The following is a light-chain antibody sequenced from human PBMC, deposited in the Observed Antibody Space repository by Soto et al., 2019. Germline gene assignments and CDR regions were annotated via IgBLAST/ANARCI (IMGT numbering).Light chain of an antibody. J-gene: IGKJ2*01. V-gene: IGKV3-11*01. CDR1: QSVDSS. CDR3: QQRGA. CDR2: DAS. Sequence: EVVLTQSPATLSLSPGERATLSCRASQSVDSSLAWYQQKVGQAPRLLIYDASNGATGFPGRFSGSGSGTDFTLTISSLEAADFAVYYCQQRGAFGQGTKVEI.